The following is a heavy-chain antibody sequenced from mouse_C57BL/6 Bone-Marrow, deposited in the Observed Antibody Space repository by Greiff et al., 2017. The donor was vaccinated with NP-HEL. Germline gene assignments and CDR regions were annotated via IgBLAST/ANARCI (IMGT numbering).Heavy chain of an antibody. V-gene: IGHV1-55*01. Sequence: QVQLQQPGAELVKPGASVKMSCKASGYTFTSYWITWVKQRPGQGLEWIGDIYPGSGSTNYNEKFKSKATLTVDTSSSTAYMQLSSLTSEDSAVYYCARSKGLLLGAWFAYWGQGTLVTVSA. J-gene: IGHJ3*01. D-gene: IGHD1-1*01. CDR1: GYTFTSYW. CDR2: IYPGSGST. CDR3: ARSKGLLLGAWFAY.